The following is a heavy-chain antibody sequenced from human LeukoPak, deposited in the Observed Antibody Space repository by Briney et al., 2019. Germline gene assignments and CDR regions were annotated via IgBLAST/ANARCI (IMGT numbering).Heavy chain of an antibody. CDR3: AREGEYYYDSSGPGMLDY. CDR2: IYHSGST. J-gene: IGHJ4*02. CDR1: GYSISSGYY. Sequence: PSETLSLTCTVSGYSISSGYYWGWIRQPPGKGLEWIGSIYHSGSTYYNPSLKSRVTISVDTSKNQFSLKLSSVTAADTAVYYCAREGEYYYDSSGPGMLDYWGQGTLVTVSS. V-gene: IGHV4-38-2*02. D-gene: IGHD3-22*01.